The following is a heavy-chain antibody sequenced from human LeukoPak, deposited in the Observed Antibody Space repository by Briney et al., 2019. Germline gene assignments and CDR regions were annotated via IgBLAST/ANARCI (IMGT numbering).Heavy chain of an antibody. V-gene: IGHV3-23*01. J-gene: IGHJ4*02. Sequence: QPGGSLKLPCAASGFTFSSYAMSGGRQAPGKGLEWVSGISGSGGYTYDADSVKGRFTISRDNSKNTLYLQMTRLRAEDTAVYYCAKDRVDVLTGYFDYWGQGVLVTVSS. D-gene: IGHD3-9*01. CDR2: ISGSGGYT. CDR3: AKDRVDVLTGYFDY. CDR1: GFTFSSYA.